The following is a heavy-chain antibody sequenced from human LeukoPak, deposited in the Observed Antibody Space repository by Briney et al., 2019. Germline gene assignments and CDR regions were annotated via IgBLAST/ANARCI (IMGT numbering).Heavy chain of an antibody. D-gene: IGHD1-26*01. CDR3: AKTMGAIDHDY. CDR1: GFTFSSYG. CDR2: ISGSGGST. J-gene: IGHJ4*02. V-gene: IGHV3-23*01. Sequence: GGSLRLSCAASGFTFSSYGISWVRQAPGKGLEWVSSISGSGGSTYYADSVKGRFTISRDNPKKTLYLQMNSLRAEDTAVYFCAKTMGAIDHDYWGQGTLVTVSS.